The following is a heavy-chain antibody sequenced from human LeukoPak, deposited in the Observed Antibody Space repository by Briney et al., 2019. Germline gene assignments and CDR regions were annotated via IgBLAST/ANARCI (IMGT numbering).Heavy chain of an antibody. D-gene: IGHD3-10*01. CDR2: INPTSGGT. V-gene: IGHV1-2*02. CDR1: GYTFTGYY. J-gene: IGHJ5*02. Sequence: GASVKVSCKASGYTFTGYYMHWVRQAPGQGLEWMGWINPTSGGTNYAQKFQGRVTMTSDTSISTAYMELSRLRSDDTAVYYCAREVSGSGSYYPNNWFDPWGQGTLVTVSS. CDR3: AREVSGSGSYYPNNWFDP.